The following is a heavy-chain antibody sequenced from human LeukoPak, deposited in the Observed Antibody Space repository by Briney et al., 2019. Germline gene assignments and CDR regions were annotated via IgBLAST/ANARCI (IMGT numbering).Heavy chain of an antibody. J-gene: IGHJ4*02. Sequence: GGSLTLSCAASGFTFSDYWMHWVRQAPGKGLVWVSRISSDGSRVTYADSVKGRFTISRDNAKNTLYLQMNSLRAEDTAVYYCAKDRVVYNWNYAYYFDDWGQGTLVTVSS. D-gene: IGHD1-7*01. CDR3: AKDRVVYNWNYAYYFDD. CDR2: ISSDGSRV. CDR1: GFTFSDYW. V-gene: IGHV3-74*01.